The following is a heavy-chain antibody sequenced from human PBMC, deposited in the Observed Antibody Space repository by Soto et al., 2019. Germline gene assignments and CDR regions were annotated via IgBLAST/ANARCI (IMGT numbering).Heavy chain of an antibody. CDR2: IYYSGST. Sequence: SETLSLTCTVSGGSISSYYWSWIRRPPGKGLEWIGYIYYSGSTNYNPSLKSRVTISVDTSKNQFSLKLSSVTAADTAVYYCARGDSSSTPFDYWGQGTLVTVSS. CDR1: GGSISSYY. V-gene: IGHV4-59*01. D-gene: IGHD6-6*01. J-gene: IGHJ4*02. CDR3: ARGDSSSTPFDY.